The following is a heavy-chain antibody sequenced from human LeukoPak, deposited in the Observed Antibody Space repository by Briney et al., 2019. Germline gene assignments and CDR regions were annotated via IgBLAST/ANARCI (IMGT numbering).Heavy chain of an antibody. D-gene: IGHD3-16*02. V-gene: IGHV1-18*01. CDR1: GYTFTSYG. CDR2: ISAYNGNT. Sequence: ASVKVSCTASGYTFTSYGISWVRQAPGQGLEWMGRISAYNGNTNYAQKLQGRVTMSTDTSTSTAYMELRSLRSDDTAVYYCAGVWGSYRYTGFDYWGQGTLVTVSS. J-gene: IGHJ4*02. CDR3: AGVWGSYRYTGFDY.